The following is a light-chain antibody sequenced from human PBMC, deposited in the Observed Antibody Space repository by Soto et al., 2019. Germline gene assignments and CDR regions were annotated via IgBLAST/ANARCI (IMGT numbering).Light chain of an antibody. J-gene: IGLJ2*01. Sequence: SYVLTQPPSVSVAPGQTATITCGGDNIGSKIVHRYQHNPGQAPVLVVHDDDDRPSGIPERFSGSNSGQTATLTISRVEAGDEADYYCQVWVGPSERIFGGGTKLTVL. CDR3: QVWVGPSERI. V-gene: IGLV3-21*02. CDR2: DDD. CDR1: NIGSKI.